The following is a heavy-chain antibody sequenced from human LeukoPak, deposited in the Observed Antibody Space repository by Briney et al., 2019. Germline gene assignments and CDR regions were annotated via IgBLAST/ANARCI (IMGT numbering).Heavy chain of an antibody. CDR3: ARGLRFLEWLSYGKYYFDY. Sequence: VASVKVSCKASGYTFTGYYMHWVRQAPGQGLEWMGWINPNSGGTNYAQKFRGRVTMTRDTSISTAYMELSRLRSDDTAVYYCARGLRFLEWLSYGKYYFDYWGQGTLVTVSS. CDR1: GYTFTGYY. J-gene: IGHJ4*02. V-gene: IGHV1-2*02. CDR2: INPNSGGT. D-gene: IGHD3-3*01.